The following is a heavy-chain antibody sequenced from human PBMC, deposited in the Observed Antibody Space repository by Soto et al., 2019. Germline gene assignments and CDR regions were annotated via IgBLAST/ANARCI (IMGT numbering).Heavy chain of an antibody. CDR1: GGSVTSNYYY. Sequence: SETLSLTCTVSGGSVTSNYYYWSWIRQSPGKGLEWIGYMHYSGSTNYNPSLKSRVTISVDTSKNQFSLKLSSVTAADTAVYYCARVYRRYYYGMDVWGQGTTVTVSS. CDR3: ARVYRRYYYGMDV. V-gene: IGHV4-61*01. J-gene: IGHJ6*02. D-gene: IGHD4-4*01. CDR2: MHYSGST.